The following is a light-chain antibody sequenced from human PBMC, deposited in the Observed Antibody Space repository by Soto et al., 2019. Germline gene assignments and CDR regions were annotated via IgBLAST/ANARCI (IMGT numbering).Light chain of an antibody. Sequence: EIVLPQSPATMSLSPGESAPLSCRASQSVSSYLAWYQQKPGQAPRLLIYDASNRATGIPARFSGSGSGTDFTLTISSLEPEDLAVYYCQQRSNWLTWTFGQGTKVDIK. CDR1: QSVSSY. J-gene: IGKJ1*01. V-gene: IGKV3-11*01. CDR2: DAS. CDR3: QQRSNWLTWT.